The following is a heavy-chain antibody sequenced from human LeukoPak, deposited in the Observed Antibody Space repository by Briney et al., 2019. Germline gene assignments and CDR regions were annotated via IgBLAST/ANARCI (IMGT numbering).Heavy chain of an antibody. CDR1: GLTFSNYA. V-gene: IGHV3-23*01. Sequence: PGGSLRLSCAASGLTFSNYAMTWVRQAPGKGLEWGSGISGNGAVTYYADSVKGRFTISRDNSKNTLYLHMNTLRAEDTAVYYCAKDKGYPKPFDPWGQGTLVTVSS. CDR3: AKDKGYPKPFDP. D-gene: IGHD5-18*01. CDR2: ISGNGAVT. J-gene: IGHJ5*02.